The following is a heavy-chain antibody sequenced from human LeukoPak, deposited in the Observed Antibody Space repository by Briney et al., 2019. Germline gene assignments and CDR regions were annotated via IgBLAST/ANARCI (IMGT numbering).Heavy chain of an antibody. CDR3: ARVETGYCRSTSCYGDDEADYYYYYYMDV. V-gene: IGHV4-59*12. D-gene: IGHD2-2*01. CDR1: GGSISSYY. J-gene: IGHJ6*03. CDR2: IYHSGST. Sequence: SETLSLTCTVSGGSISSYYWSWIRQPPGKGLEWIGYIYHSGSTYYNPSLKSRVTISVDRSKNQFSLKLSSVTAADTAVYYCARVETGYCRSTSCYGDDEADYYYYYYMDVWGKGTTVTVSS.